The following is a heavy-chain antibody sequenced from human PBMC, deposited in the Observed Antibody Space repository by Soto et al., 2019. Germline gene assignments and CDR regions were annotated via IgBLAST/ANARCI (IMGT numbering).Heavy chain of an antibody. Sequence: QEQRQESGPGLVQPSQTLSLTCTVSGDSISSGDYYWSWVRQSPGKGLQWIGCIYYSGTTYYNPSLETRLTMSVDTSKNQFSLRLSSVTAADTAMYFCARDFKRYSSSPGPLEYWCQGTLVTVSS. D-gene: IGHD6-6*01. J-gene: IGHJ4*02. V-gene: IGHV4-30-4*01. CDR3: ARDFKRYSSSPGPLEY. CDR2: IYYSGTT. CDR1: GDSISSGDYY.